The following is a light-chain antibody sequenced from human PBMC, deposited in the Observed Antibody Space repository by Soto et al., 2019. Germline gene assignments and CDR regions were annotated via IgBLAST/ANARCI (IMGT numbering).Light chain of an antibody. Sequence: QSALTQPASVSGSAEQSITISCTGTSSEVGGYNYVSWYQQHPGKAPKLMIYELSNRPSGVSNRFSGSKSRNTASLTISGLQAEDEADYYCSSYTSSSTLVFGTGNKLTVL. CDR3: SSYTSSSTLV. CDR1: SSEVGGYNY. V-gene: IGLV2-14*01. CDR2: ELS. J-gene: IGLJ1*01.